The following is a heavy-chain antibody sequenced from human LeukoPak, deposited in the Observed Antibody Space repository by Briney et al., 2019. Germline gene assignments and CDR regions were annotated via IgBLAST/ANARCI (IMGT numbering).Heavy chain of an antibody. D-gene: IGHD6-25*01. Sequence: GRSLRLSCAASGFTFDDYAMHWLRQAPGKALEWVSGISWNSGSIGYADSVKGRFTISRDNAKNSLYLQMNSLRAEDTALYYCAKDKGQQRASGIDYWGQGTLVTVSS. CDR3: AKDKGQQRASGIDY. V-gene: IGHV3-9*01. J-gene: IGHJ4*02. CDR1: GFTFDDYA. CDR2: ISWNSGSI.